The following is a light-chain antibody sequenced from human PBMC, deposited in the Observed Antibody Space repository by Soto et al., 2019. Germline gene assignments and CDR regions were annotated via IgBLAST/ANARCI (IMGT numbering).Light chain of an antibody. J-gene: IGKJ2*01. CDR1: QHITND. CDR3: LHHNSYPPV. V-gene: IGKV1-17*01. CDR2: LAS. Sequence: DIQMTQSPSSLSASVGDTVTITCRASQHITNDCAWYQQKAGRAPKCLILLASRLQTGVPARFSGSGSEIEFTLSISSLQPEDFATYYCLHHNSYPPVFGQGTKVAIK.